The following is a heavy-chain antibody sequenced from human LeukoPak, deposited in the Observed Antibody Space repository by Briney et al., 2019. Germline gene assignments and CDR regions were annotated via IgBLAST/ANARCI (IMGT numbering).Heavy chain of an antibody. J-gene: IGHJ4*02. D-gene: IGHD4-17*01. V-gene: IGHV3-30*02. Sequence: GGSLRLSCAASGFTFSSYGMHWVRQAPGKGLEWVAFIRYDGSNKYYADSVKGRFTISRDNSKDTLYLQMNSLRAEDTAVYYCATKPLYGDDYWGQGALVTVSS. CDR3: ATKPLYGDDY. CDR1: GFTFSSYG. CDR2: IRYDGSNK.